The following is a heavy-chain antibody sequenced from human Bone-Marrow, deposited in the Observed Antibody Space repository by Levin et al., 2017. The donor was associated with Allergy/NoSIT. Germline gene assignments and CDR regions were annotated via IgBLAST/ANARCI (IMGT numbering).Heavy chain of an antibody. V-gene: IGHV3-15*01. J-gene: IGHJ5*02. Sequence: GESLKISCAASGFTFSNAWMSWVRQAPGKGLEWVGRIKSKTDGGTTDYAAPVKGRFTISRDDSKNTLYLQMNSLKTEDTAVYYCTTDPGYSSSWYDFRDPTASVDPWGQGTLVTVSS. CDR1: GFTFSNAW. CDR3: TTDPGYSSSWYDFRDPTASVDP. D-gene: IGHD6-13*01. CDR2: IKSKTDGGTT.